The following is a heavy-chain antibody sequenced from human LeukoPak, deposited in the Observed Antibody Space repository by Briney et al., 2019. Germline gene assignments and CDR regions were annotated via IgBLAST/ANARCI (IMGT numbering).Heavy chain of an antibody. CDR1: GYTFTGYY. Sequence: AAVTVSCKACGYTFTGYYMHWLRQAPGHGLEWMGWINPNRGGTNYAQKFPGSVTTTRDTSISTAYMELSRLRSDDTGVYYCAREEYYYESRGPSPAPFDYWGQGALVTVSS. V-gene: IGHV1-2*02. CDR2: INPNRGGT. CDR3: AREEYYYESRGPSPAPFDY. D-gene: IGHD3-22*01. J-gene: IGHJ4*02.